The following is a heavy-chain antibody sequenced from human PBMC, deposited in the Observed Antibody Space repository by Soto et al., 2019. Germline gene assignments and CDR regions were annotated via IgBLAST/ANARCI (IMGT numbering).Heavy chain of an antibody. CDR2: ISSSGGST. D-gene: IGHD3-22*01. V-gene: IGHV3-23*01. CDR3: AKYQPMTQPRPYFDY. CDR1: GFTFSSYA. J-gene: IGHJ4*02. Sequence: EVQLLESGGDLIQPGGSLRLSCAASGFTFSSYAMRWVCQAPGKGLGWVSAISSSGGSTFYADSVKGRFTISRDNSRNTLYLQMNSLRAEDTAIYYCAKYQPMTQPRPYFDYWGQGTLVTVSS.